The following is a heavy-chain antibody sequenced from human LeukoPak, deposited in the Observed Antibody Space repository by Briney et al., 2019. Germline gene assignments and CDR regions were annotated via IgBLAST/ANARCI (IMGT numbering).Heavy chain of an antibody. J-gene: IGHJ6*04. Sequence: PSQTLSLTCTVSGGSLKSTSYYWSWIRQPAGKGLEWIGRIYTSGSTNYNPSLKSRVTISVDTSKNQFSLKLTSVTAADTAVYYCARGGDTAMRRMDVWGKGTTVTVSS. CDR1: GGSLKSTSYY. V-gene: IGHV4-61*02. CDR2: IYTSGST. CDR3: ARGGDTAMRRMDV. D-gene: IGHD5-18*01.